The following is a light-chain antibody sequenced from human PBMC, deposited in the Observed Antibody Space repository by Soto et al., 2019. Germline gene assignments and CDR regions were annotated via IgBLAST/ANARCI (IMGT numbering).Light chain of an antibody. Sequence: DIQMTQSPSSLSASVGDRVTSTCQTSQNVNTYLNWYQQKPGEAPKLLIYGASNLRSGVPLRFSGSGSGTDFTLTISSLEPEDFATYYCQESFSSLWGTCGQGTKVDIK. CDR2: GAS. CDR1: QNVNTY. CDR3: QESFSSLWGT. V-gene: IGKV1-39*01. J-gene: IGKJ1*01.